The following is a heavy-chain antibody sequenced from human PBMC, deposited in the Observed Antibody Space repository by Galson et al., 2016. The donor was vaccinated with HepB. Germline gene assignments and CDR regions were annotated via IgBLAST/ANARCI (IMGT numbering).Heavy chain of an antibody. D-gene: IGHD3-22*01. CDR2: ISSGSSYI. V-gene: IGHV3-21*04. J-gene: IGHJ3*02. Sequence: SLRLSCAASGFTFRTYNMNWVRQAPGKGLEWVSSISSGSSYIYYADSVKGRFTISRDNAKNSLYLQMNSLRAGDTALYYCAKSSGYYFVDSFDMWGQGTMVTVSS. CDR3: AKSSGYYFVDSFDM. CDR1: GFTFRTYN.